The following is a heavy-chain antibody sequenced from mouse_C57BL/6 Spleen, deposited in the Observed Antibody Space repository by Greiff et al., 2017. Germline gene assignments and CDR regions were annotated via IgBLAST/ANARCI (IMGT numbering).Heavy chain of an antibody. D-gene: IGHD1-1*01. J-gene: IGHJ2*01. CDR1: GYTFTSYW. V-gene: IGHV1-64*01. CDR2: IHPNSGST. CDR3: ARDGTYYYGSSFYFDY. Sequence: VKLQQPGAELVKPGASVKLSCKASGYTFTSYWMHWVKQRPGQGLEWIGMIHPNSGSTNYNEKFKSKATLTVDKSSSTAYMQLSSLTSEDSAVYYCARDGTYYYGSSFYFDYWGQGTTLTVSS.